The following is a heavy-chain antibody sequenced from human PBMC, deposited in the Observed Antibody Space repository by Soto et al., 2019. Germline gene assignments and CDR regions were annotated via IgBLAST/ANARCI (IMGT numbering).Heavy chain of an antibody. CDR1: GGSVNGYY. V-gene: IGHV4-34*01. CDR2: INHTGGT. CDR3: ATRITVFGLLIPPFDP. Sequence: SETLSLTCAVYGGSVNGYYWNWIRQPPVKVLEWIGEINHTGGTHYNPSLKSRVTMSVDTSKNQFSLRLSSVTAADTAIYYCATRITVFGLLIPPFDPWGQGTQVTVSS. J-gene: IGHJ5*02. D-gene: IGHD3-3*01.